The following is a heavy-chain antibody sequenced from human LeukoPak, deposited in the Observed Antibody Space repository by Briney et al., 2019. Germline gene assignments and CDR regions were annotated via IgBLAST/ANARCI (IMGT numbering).Heavy chain of an antibody. V-gene: IGHV4-39*07. CDR2: ISYTGET. J-gene: IGHJ5*02. CDR3: ARVRITIFGKFDP. CDR1: GGSISSSSFY. D-gene: IGHD3-3*01. Sequence: PSETLCLTCTVSGGSISSSSFYWGWFRQPPGKGLEWIGVISYTGETFYNPSLKSRVTISIDTSKHQFSLNLWSVTAADTAVYYCARVRITIFGKFDPWGQGTLVTVSS.